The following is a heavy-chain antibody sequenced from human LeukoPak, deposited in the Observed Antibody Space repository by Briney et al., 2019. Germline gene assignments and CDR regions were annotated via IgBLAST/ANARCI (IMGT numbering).Heavy chain of an antibody. CDR3: ASWAAVAGTEYYYYYMDV. V-gene: IGHV1-2*02. D-gene: IGHD6-19*01. J-gene: IGHJ6*03. CDR2: INPNSGGT. Sequence: GASVKVSCKASGYTFTGYYMHWVRQAPGQGLEWMGWINPNSGGTNYAQKFQGRVTMTRDTSISTAYMEPSRLRSDDTAVYYCASWAAVAGTEYYYYYMDVWGKGTTVTVSS. CDR1: GYTFTGYY.